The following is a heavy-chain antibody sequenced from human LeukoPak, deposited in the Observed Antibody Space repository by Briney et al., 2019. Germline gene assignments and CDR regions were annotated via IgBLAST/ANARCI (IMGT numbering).Heavy chain of an antibody. CDR1: GVTFGSSE. J-gene: IGHJ4*02. D-gene: IGHD1-26*01. Sequence: GGSLRLSCVASGVTFGSSELKWVRQAPGMGLEWVSYISDSGATIKYADTVQGRFTMSRDNAKNSVYLQMNSLRAEDTAVYYCTSGPQYSGSNAHGGQGTLVTVSS. CDR3: TSGPQYSGSNAH. CDR2: ISDSGATI. V-gene: IGHV3-48*03.